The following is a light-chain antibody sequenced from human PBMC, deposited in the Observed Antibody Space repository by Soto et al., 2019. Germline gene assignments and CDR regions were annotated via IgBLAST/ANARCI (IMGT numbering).Light chain of an antibody. J-gene: IGKJ5*01. CDR2: DAS. V-gene: IGKV3-11*01. CDR1: QSVSRN. Sequence: EIVLTQSPATLSLSPGERATLSCRASQSVSRNLAWFQQKPGQAPRLLIYDASNRAAGIPARFSGSGSGTDFTLTISSLEPEDFAVYYCQHRGKWPITFGQGTRLEIK. CDR3: QHRGKWPIT.